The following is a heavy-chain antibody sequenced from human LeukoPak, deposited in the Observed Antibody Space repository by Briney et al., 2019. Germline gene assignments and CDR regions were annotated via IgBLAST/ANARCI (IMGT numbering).Heavy chain of an antibody. Sequence: SETVSLTCTVSGGSISSYYWSWIRQPPGKGLEWIGCIYHSGSNNYNRSVKRRITISVGTSKNQLSRKLSAVTAADTAVYYCARDAGYGDYVWGQGTLVTVSS. CDR2: IYHSGSN. V-gene: IGHV4-59*01. CDR1: GGSISSYY. CDR3: ARDAGYGDYV. D-gene: IGHD4-17*01. J-gene: IGHJ4*02.